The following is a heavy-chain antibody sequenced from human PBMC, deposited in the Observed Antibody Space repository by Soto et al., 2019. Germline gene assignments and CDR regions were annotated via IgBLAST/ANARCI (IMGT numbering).Heavy chain of an antibody. D-gene: IGHD3-9*01. CDR2: ISFNGINT. Sequence: PXGSLLLSCAASGFSFSDYAMHWVRQAPGRGPEWLALISFNGINTYYADSVRGRFTISRDNSKNTLFLQMNTLRAEDTAVYYCARDVSGFEYFDFWGQGTLVTVSS. J-gene: IGHJ4*02. CDR1: GFSFSDYA. CDR3: ARDVSGFEYFDF. V-gene: IGHV3-30-3*01.